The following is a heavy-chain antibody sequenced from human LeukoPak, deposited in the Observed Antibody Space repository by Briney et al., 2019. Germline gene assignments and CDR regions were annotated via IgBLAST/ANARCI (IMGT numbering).Heavy chain of an antibody. CDR3: ATGLKYQLPFHLDY. CDR1: GYTLTQLA. Sequence: ASVKVSCKVSGYTLTQLAMHWVRQAPGKGLEWMGGFDPEDGETIYAQKFRGRVTMTEDTSKDTAYMELSSLRSEDTAVYYCATGLKYQLPFHLDYWGQGTLVTVSS. J-gene: IGHJ4*02. D-gene: IGHD2-2*01. V-gene: IGHV1-24*01. CDR2: FDPEDGET.